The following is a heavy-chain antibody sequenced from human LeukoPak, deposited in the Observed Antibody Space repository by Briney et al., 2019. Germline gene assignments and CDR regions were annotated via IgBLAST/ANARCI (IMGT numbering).Heavy chain of an antibody. Sequence: PGGYLRLSCAASGFTFRNYVIQWVRQAPGKGLEWVAVTSSDLNVKLYADSVKGRFTISRDNSRSTLYLQMNSLRPEDTAIYYCAREGYYGSGSPPSLYFDYWGQGTLVTVSS. CDR3: AREGYYGSGSPPSLYFDY. V-gene: IGHV3-30-3*01. J-gene: IGHJ4*02. CDR1: GFTFRNYV. D-gene: IGHD3-10*01. CDR2: TSSDLNVK.